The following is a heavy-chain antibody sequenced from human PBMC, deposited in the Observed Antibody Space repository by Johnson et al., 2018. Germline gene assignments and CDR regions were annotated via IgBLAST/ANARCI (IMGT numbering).Heavy chain of an antibody. Sequence: QVQLVESGGGVVQPGRSLRLSCADSGFTFSSHGMQWVRQAPGKGLEWVAAISYDGGNKYYADSVKGRFTISRDNSKNTLYLQMDSLRTGDTAVYYCAKDLMGGAVAGTRYAFDIWGQVTMVTVSS. CDR3: AKDLMGGAVAGTRYAFDI. V-gene: IGHV3-30*18. J-gene: IGHJ3*02. CDR1: GFTFSSHG. CDR2: ISYDGGNK. D-gene: IGHD6-19*01.